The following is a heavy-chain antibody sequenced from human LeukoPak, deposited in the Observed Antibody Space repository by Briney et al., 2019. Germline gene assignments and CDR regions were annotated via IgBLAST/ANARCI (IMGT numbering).Heavy chain of an antibody. CDR2: ISSSSSVI. D-gene: IGHD1-26*01. Sequence: PGGSLRLSCTASGFTFSTYNMNWVRQAPGKGLEWVSYISSSSSVIYYADSVKGRFTISRDNSKNTLYLQMNSLRADDTAVYFCARGGGTYDWSGGFEIWGQGTMVTVSS. CDR1: GFTFSTYN. J-gene: IGHJ3*02. CDR3: ARGGGTYDWSGGFEI. V-gene: IGHV3-21*04.